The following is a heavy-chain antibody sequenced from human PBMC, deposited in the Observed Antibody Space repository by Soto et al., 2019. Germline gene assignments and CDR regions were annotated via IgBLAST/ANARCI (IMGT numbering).Heavy chain of an antibody. V-gene: IGHV1-8*01. CDR1: GYTFSNYD. Sequence: QVQLVQSGAELKKPGASVKVSCKASGYTFSNYDMNWVRQATGQGPEWIGWVNPNNGDTGYAQKFQGRDTLTTDFSTTNAYMELTSLRSEGTAIYYCAKVSRKGSAIDFDYWGQGTLIPVSS. J-gene: IGHJ4*02. D-gene: IGHD3-10*01. CDR2: VNPNNGDT. CDR3: AKVSRKGSAIDFDY.